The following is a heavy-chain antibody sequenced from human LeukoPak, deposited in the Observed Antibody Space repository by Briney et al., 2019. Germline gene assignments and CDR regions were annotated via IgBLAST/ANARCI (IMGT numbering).Heavy chain of an antibody. D-gene: IGHD3-10*01. CDR1: RFSFSLYD. J-gene: IGHJ4*02. Sequence: GGSLRLSCVASRFSFSLYDMYWVRQAPGKGLEWVAGIWFDGSNKYYADSVKGRLSVSRDNSKNTVYLQMNSLGAEDTAVYYCARDLFSHFVSSGSRSYTVGYWGQGTLVIVSS. CDR3: ARDLFSHFVSSGSRSYTVGY. V-gene: IGHV3-33*07. CDR2: IWFDGSNK.